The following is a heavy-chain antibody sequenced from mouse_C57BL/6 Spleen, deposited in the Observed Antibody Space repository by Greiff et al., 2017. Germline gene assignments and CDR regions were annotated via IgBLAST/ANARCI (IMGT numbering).Heavy chain of an antibody. V-gene: IGHV1-55*01. Sequence: VKLMESGAELVKPGASVKMSCKASGYTFTSYWITWVKQRPGQGLEWIGDIYPGSGSTNYNEKCKSKATLTVDTSSSTAYMQLSSLTSEDSAVYYCAREWRNFYFDYWGQGTTLTVSS. CDR2: IYPGSGST. J-gene: IGHJ2*01. CDR1: GYTFTSYW. CDR3: AREWRNFYFDY.